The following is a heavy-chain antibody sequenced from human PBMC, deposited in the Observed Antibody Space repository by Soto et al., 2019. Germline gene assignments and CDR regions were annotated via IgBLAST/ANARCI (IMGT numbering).Heavy chain of an antibody. J-gene: IGHJ3*02. V-gene: IGHV1-69*13. D-gene: IGHD2-15*01. Sequence: SVKVSCKTSGGTFSRYAISWVRQAPEQGLEWMGGIIPIFGTANYAQKFQGRVTITADESTSTAYMELSSLRAEDTAVYYCARAAGGGMYAFDIWGQGTMVTVSS. CDR3: ARAAGGGMYAFDI. CDR1: GGTFSRYA. CDR2: IIPIFGTA.